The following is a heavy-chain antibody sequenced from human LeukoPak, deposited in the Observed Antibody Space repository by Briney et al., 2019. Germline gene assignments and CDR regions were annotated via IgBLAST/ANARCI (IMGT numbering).Heavy chain of an antibody. CDR3: ARGVPAGKDYFDY. CDR1: GDSISSDSYY. V-gene: IGHV4-61*02. Sequence: SETLSLTCTVSGDSISSDSYYWNWIRQPAGKGLEWIGRRYASGSASSNPSLKSRITISVDTSKNQLSLNLSSVTATDTAVYYCARGVPAGKDYFDYWGQGTLVTVSS. CDR2: RYASGSA. J-gene: IGHJ4*02. D-gene: IGHD6-13*01.